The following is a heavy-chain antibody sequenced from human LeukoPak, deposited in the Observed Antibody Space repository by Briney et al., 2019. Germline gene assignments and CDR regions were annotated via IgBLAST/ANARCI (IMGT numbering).Heavy chain of an antibody. CDR3: ARDWYCSGISCYDCFDP. D-gene: IGHD2-15*01. J-gene: IGHJ5*02. V-gene: IGHV1-18*01. CDR2: ISTWDGDT. CDR1: GYTFTSYG. Sequence: ASVKVYCKASGYTFTSYGVSWVRQAPGQGLEWMGWISTWDGDTNYAQNFQGRVTLTTDTSTTTAYMEVTSLRSDDTAVYYCARDWYCSGISCYDCFDPWGQGTLVIVSS.